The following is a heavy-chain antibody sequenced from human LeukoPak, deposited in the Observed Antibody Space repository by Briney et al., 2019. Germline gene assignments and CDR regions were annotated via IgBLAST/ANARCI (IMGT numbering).Heavy chain of an antibody. CDR2: IYYSGST. CDR3: ARFLLTGYDHYFDY. V-gene: IGHV4-39*07. D-gene: IGHD3-9*01. CDR1: GGSISSSSYY. J-gene: IGHJ4*02. Sequence: SETLSLTCTVSGGSISSSSYYWGWVRQPPGKGLEWIGSIYYSGSTYYNPSLKSRVTISVDTSKNQFSLKLSSVTAADTAVYYCARFLLTGYDHYFDYWGQGTLVTVSS.